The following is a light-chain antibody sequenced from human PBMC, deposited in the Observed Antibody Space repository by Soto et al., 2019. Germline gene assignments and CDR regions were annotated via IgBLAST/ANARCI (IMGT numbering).Light chain of an antibody. V-gene: IGKV3-15*01. CDR1: QSVGNN. CDR2: GAY. Sequence: EIEMTQSPATLSLSPGERATVSCRASQSVGNNLAWYQQKSGQAPRLLIYGAYTRAAGVPARFSGTGSGTEFTLTISSLQSEDFAVYYCHQYDDWPPYTFGQGTKWEFK. J-gene: IGKJ2*01. CDR3: HQYDDWPPYT.